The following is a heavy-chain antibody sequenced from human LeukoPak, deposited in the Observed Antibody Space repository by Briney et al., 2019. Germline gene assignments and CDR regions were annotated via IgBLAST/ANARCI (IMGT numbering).Heavy chain of an antibody. Sequence: PSETLSLTCTVSGGSISSYYWSWIRQPPGKGLEWIGYIYYSGSTNYNPSLKSRVTISVDTSKNQFSLKLSSVTAADTAVYYCARGHGDYVWGSYPHFDYWGQGTLVTVSS. D-gene: IGHD3-16*02. V-gene: IGHV4-59*12. CDR1: GGSISSYY. J-gene: IGHJ4*02. CDR3: ARGHGDYVWGSYPHFDY. CDR2: IYYSGST.